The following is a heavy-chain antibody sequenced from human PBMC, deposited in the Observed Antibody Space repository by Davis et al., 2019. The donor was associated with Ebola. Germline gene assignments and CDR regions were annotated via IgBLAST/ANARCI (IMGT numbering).Heavy chain of an antibody. Sequence: GESLKISCAASGFTFSSYSMNWVRQAPGKGLEWVSSISSSSSYIYYADSVKGRFTISRDNAKNSLYLQMNSLRAEDTAVYYCARVGRPYNWNNLRGYYYYGMDVWGQGTTVTVSS. V-gene: IGHV3-21*01. CDR1: GFTFSSYS. J-gene: IGHJ6*02. CDR2: ISSSSSYI. D-gene: IGHD1/OR15-1a*01. CDR3: ARVGRPYNWNNLRGYYYYGMDV.